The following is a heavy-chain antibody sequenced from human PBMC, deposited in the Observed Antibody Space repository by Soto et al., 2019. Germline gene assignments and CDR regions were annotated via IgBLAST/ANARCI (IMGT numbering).Heavy chain of an antibody. CDR2: IYYSGST. Sequence: QLQLQESGPGLVKPSETLSLTCTVSGGSISSSSYYWGWIRQPPGKGLEWIGSIYYSGSTYYNPSLKSRVTISVDTSKNQFSLKLSSVTAADTAVYYCARYDYGDFFDYWGQGTLVTVSS. CDR1: GGSISSSSYY. J-gene: IGHJ4*02. V-gene: IGHV4-39*01. D-gene: IGHD4-17*01. CDR3: ARYDYGDFFDY.